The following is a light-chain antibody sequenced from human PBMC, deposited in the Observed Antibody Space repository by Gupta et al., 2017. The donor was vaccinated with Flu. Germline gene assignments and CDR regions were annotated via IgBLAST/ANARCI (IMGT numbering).Light chain of an antibody. Sequence: QSALPQPRPVSGSPGQSVTISCLGTSSDVGGYNYVSWYQQFPGKAPKLVIYDVTKRPSGVPDRFSGSKSGNTASLTISGLQAEDEADYFCCSYAGAYINYVFGTGTKVTVL. CDR3: CSYAGAYINYV. V-gene: IGLV2-11*01. CDR2: DVT. J-gene: IGLJ1*01. CDR1: SSDVGGYNY.